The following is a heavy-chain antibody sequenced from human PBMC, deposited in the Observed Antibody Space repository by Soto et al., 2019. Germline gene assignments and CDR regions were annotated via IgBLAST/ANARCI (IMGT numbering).Heavy chain of an antibody. Sequence: ASVKVSCKASGYTFTSYYIHWVRQAPGQGLEWMGIINPSGGSTSYAQKFQGRVTMTRDTSTSTVYMELSSLRSEDTAVYYCAGSPLFNTTFRPYYHYGMDVWGQGPTVTVSS. J-gene: IGHJ6*02. V-gene: IGHV1-46*01. CDR2: INPSGGST. CDR1: GYTFTSYY. CDR3: AGSPLFNTTFRPYYHYGMDV. D-gene: IGHD3-3*01.